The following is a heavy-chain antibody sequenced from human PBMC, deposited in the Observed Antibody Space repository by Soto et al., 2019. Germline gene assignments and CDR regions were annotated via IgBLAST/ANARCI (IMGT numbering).Heavy chain of an antibody. D-gene: IGHD3-10*01. CDR3: ARFAGGSGSYSHWFDP. Sequence: LSLTCTVSGGSISSYYWSWIRQPPGKGLEWIGYIYYSGSTNYNPSLKSRVTISVDTSKNQFSLKLSSVTAADTAVYYCARFAGGSGSYSHWFDPWGQGTLVTVS. V-gene: IGHV4-59*12. CDR2: IYYSGST. J-gene: IGHJ5*02. CDR1: GGSISSYY.